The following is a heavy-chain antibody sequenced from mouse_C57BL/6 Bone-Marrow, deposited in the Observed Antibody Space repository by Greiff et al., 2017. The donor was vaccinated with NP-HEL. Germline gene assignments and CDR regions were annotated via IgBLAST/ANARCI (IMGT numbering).Heavy chain of an antibody. D-gene: IGHD4-1*01. Sequence: QVQLQQSGAELVRPGTSVKMSCKASGYTFTNYWIGWAKQRPGHGLAWIGDIYPGGGYTNYNEKFKGKATLTADKSSSTAYMQFSSLTSEDSAIYYCARKESGTGAWFAYWGQGTLVTVSA. CDR3: ARKESGTGAWFAY. V-gene: IGHV1-63*01. CDR1: GYTFTNYW. CDR2: IYPGGGYT. J-gene: IGHJ3*01.